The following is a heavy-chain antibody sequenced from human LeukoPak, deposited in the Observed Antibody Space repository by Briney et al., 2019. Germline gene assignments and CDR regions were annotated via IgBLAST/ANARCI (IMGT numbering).Heavy chain of an antibody. J-gene: IGHJ3*02. CDR2: IYPGDSDT. D-gene: IGHD3-22*01. CDR1: GYSFTSYW. V-gene: IGHV5-51*01. Sequence: GESLKISCKGSGYSFTSYWIGWVRQMPGKGLEWMGTIYPGDSDTRYSPSFQGQVTISADKSISTAYLQWSSLKASDTAMYYCARPPTGYDSSGYYYDAFDIWGQGTMVTVSS. CDR3: ARPPTGYDSSGYYYDAFDI.